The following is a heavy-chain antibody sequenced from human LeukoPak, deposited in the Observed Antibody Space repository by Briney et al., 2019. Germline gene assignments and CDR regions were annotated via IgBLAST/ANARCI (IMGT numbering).Heavy chain of an antibody. CDR1: GGSISSSSYY. J-gene: IGHJ4*02. V-gene: IGHV4-39*07. Sequence: SETLALTCTVSGGSISSSSYYWGWIRQPPGKGLEWIGSIYYSGSTYYNPSLKSRVTISVDTSKNQFSLKLSSVTAADTAVYYCARLAGYYDILTGKIVDYWGQGTLVTVSS. CDR2: IYYSGST. CDR3: ARLAGYYDILTGKIVDY. D-gene: IGHD3-9*01.